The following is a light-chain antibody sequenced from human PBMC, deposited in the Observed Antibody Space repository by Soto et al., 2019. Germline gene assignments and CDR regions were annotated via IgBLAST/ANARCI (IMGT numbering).Light chain of an antibody. CDR2: DNN. CDR3: GTWDSSLSSWV. Sequence: QSVLTQPPSVSAAPGQRVTTSCSGSYSNIGNNYVSWYQQFPGTAPKLLIYDNNKRPSGTPDRFSGSKSGTSATLGITGLQTGDEADYYCGTWDSSLSSWVFGGGTKLTVL. V-gene: IGLV1-51*01. CDR1: YSNIGNNY. J-gene: IGLJ3*02.